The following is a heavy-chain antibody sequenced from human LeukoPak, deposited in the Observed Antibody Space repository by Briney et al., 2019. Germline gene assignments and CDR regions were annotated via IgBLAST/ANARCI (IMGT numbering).Heavy chain of an antibody. J-gene: IGHJ4*02. D-gene: IGHD3-10*01. V-gene: IGHV5-51*01. CDR2: IYPGDSDT. CDR3: ARRSTYGSGTNYLFDY. CDR1: GYSFPIYW. Sequence: GESLKISCKGSGYSFPIYWIAWVRQMPGKGLEWMGIIYPGDSDTRYSPSFQGQTTISADKSISTAYLQWSSLKASDTAMYYCARRSTYGSGTNYLFDYWGQGTLVTVSS.